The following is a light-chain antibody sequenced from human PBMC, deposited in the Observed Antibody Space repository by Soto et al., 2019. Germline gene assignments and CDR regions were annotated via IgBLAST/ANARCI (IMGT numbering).Light chain of an antibody. V-gene: IGLV2-14*01. CDR2: EVS. CDR1: SSDVGDYNY. J-gene: IGLJ1*01. CDR3: SSYTRSSTLDV. Sequence: QSALTQPASVSGSPGQSITISCTGTSSDVGDYNYVSWYQQRPGKAPKLMIYEVSNRPSGVSNRFSGSKSGNTASLTISGLQAEDEADYYCSSYTRSSTLDVFGTGTKVTVL.